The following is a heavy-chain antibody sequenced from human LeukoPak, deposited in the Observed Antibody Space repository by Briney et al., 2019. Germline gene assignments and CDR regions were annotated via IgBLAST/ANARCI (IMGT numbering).Heavy chain of an antibody. CDR3: ARYSGSRYYFDY. Sequence: SETLSLTCTVSGGAISSGSHYWSWIRQSAGTGLEWIGRIYTSGSTNYNPSLKSRVTISVDTSKNQFSLKLSSVTAADTAVYYCARYSGSRYYFDYWGQGTLVTVSS. CDR2: IYTSGST. J-gene: IGHJ4*02. V-gene: IGHV4-61*02. D-gene: IGHD3-10*01. CDR1: GGAISSGSHY.